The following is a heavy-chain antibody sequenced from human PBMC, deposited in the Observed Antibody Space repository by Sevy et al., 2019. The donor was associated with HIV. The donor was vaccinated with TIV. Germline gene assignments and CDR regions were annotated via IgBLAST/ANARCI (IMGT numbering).Heavy chain of an antibody. V-gene: IGHV3-21*01. CDR1: GFTFSSYS. D-gene: IGHD3-22*01. CDR2: ISSSSSYI. J-gene: IGHJ5*02. Sequence: GGSLRLSCAASGFTFSSYSMNWVRQAPGKGLEWVSSISSSSSYIYYADSVKGRFTISRDNAKNSLYLQMNSLRAEDTAVYYRARGSSYDSSGFEPFYWFDPWGQGALVTVSS. CDR3: ARGSSYDSSGFEPFYWFDP.